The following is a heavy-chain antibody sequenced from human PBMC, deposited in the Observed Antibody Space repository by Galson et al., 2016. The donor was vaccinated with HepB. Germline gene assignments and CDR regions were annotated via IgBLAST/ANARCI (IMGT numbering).Heavy chain of an antibody. D-gene: IGHD1-26*01. V-gene: IGHV3-21*01. CDR1: GFTFSNYN. CDR2: IRTRSENI. CDR3: ATAPPASGSFPYSAS. J-gene: IGHJ5*02. Sequence: SLRLSCAGSGFTFSNYNMNWVRQAPGKGLEWISFIRTRSENIYYADSVKGRFTISRDNAESSLFLQMTSLRAEDTAVYYCATAPPASGSFPYSASWGPGVLVTVSS.